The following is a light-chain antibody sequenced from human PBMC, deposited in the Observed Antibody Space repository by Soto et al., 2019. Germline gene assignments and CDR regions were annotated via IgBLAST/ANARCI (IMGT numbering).Light chain of an antibody. V-gene: IGKV3-15*01. CDR1: QSVSSN. CDR2: GAS. CDR3: QQYNNWPVA. J-gene: IGKJ1*01. Sequence: EIVMTQSPSTLSVSTGERATLSCRASQSVSSNLAWYQQKPGQAPRLLIYGASTRATGIPARFSGSGSGTEFTLTISSLQSEDFAVYYCQQYNNWPVAFGQGTKVEIK.